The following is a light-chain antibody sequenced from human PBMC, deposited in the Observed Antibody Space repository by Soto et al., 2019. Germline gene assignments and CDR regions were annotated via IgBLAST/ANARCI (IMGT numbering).Light chain of an antibody. CDR3: QQYIRYPLT. J-gene: IGKJ5*01. CDR2: KAS. V-gene: IGKV1-5*03. CDR1: QSISSW. Sequence: DIQMTQSPSTLSASVGDRVTITCRASQSISSWLAWYQQKPEKAPNLLIYKASSLESGVPSRFSATGSGTEFTLTISSLQPDDFATYYCQQYIRYPLTFGQGTRLEI.